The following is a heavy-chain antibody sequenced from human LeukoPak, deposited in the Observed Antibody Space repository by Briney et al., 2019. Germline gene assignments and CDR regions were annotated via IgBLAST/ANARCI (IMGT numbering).Heavy chain of an antibody. J-gene: IGHJ4*02. CDR1: GGSISSYY. CDR3: ATSRVMYSSGWYEPFDY. CDR2: IYYSGST. V-gene: IGHV4-59*01. D-gene: IGHD6-19*01. Sequence: SETLSLTCTVPGGSISSYYWSWIRQPPGKGLEWIGYIYYSGSTNYNPSLKSRVTISVDTSKNQFSLKLSSVTAADTAVYYCATSRVMYSSGWYEPFDYWGQGTLVTVSS.